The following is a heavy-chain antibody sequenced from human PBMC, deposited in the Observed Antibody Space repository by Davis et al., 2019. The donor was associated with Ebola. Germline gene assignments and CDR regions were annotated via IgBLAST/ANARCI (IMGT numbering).Heavy chain of an antibody. J-gene: IGHJ4*02. CDR1: GYTFTSYG. V-gene: IGHV1-18*01. D-gene: IGHD3-22*01. CDR2: INPNSGGT. Sequence: ASVKVSCKASGYTFTSYGISWVRQTPGQGFEWMGWINPNSGGTNYAQKLQGRVTMTTDTSTSTAYMELRSLRSDDTAVYYCARDSFITPFDYWGQGTLVTVSS. CDR3: ARDSFITPFDY.